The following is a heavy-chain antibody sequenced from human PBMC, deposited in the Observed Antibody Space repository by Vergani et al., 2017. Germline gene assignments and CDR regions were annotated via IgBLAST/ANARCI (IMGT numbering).Heavy chain of an antibody. Sequence: QVQLQESGPGLVKPSETLSLTCTVSNYSISRGYFWGWIRRPPGKGLEWIASFHHTGMTYNNPSLKSRVTISVDTSKNLISLKLNSVTAADTALYYSARHGGSGNIYHLFDSWGQGTLVTVSS. CDR1: NYSISRGYF. CDR2: FHHTGMT. D-gene: IGHD3-10*01. CDR3: ARHGGSGNIYHLFDS. V-gene: IGHV4-38-2*02. J-gene: IGHJ4*02.